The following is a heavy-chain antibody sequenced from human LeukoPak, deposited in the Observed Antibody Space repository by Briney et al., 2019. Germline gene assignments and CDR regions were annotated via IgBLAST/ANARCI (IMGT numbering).Heavy chain of an antibody. CDR1: GFTFSDYY. J-gene: IGHJ4*02. V-gene: IGHV3-11*01. CDR3: ARARFTIFGVVTSYYFDY. D-gene: IGHD3-3*01. CDR2: ISSSGSTI. Sequence: GGSLRLSCAASGFTFSDYYMSWIRQAPGKGLEWVSYISSSGSTIYYADSVKGRFTISRDNAKNSLYLQMNSLRAEDTALYHCARARFTIFGVVTSYYFDYWGQGTLVTVSS.